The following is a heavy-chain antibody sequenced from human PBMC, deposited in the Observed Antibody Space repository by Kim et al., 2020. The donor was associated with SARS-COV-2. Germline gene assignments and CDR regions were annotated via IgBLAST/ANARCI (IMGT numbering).Heavy chain of an antibody. Sequence: SVKVSCKASGGTFSSYAISWVRQAPGQGLEWMGGIIPIFGTANYAQKFQGRVTITADESTSTAYMELSSLRSEDTAVYYCASDGLQYYDILTGYRYWYFDLWGRGTLVTVSS. J-gene: IGHJ2*01. V-gene: IGHV1-69*13. CDR1: GGTFSSYA. D-gene: IGHD3-9*01. CDR3: ASDGLQYYDILTGYRYWYFDL. CDR2: IIPIFGTA.